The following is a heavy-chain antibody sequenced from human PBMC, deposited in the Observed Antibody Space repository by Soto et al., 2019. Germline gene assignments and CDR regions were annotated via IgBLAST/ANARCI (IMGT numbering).Heavy chain of an antibody. J-gene: IGHJ6*02. Sequence: EVQLVESGGGLIQPGGSLRLSCAASGFTVSSTYMTWVHQAPGKGLEWVSVIYGGLTTSYADSVKGRFTISRDNSKNTVFLQMNSLRGEDTAVYYCARDRIEAAGTPRFNYYYGMDVWGQGTTVTVSS. CDR2: IYGGLTT. V-gene: IGHV3-53*01. CDR1: GFTVSSTY. D-gene: IGHD6-13*01. CDR3: ARDRIEAAGTPRFNYYYGMDV.